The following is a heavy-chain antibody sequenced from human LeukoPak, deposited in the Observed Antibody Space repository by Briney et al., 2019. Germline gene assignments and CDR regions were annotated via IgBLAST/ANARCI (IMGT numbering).Heavy chain of an antibody. V-gene: IGHV3-7*01. CDR3: ARDAKWELPTIDY. CDR2: IKQGGSEK. CDR1: GFTFSTYW. Sequence: GGSLRLSCAASGFTFSTYWMSWVRQAPGKGLEWVANIKQGGSEKYYVDSVKGRFTISRDNAKNSLYLQMNSLRAEDTAVYYCARDAKWELPTIDYWGQGTLVTVSS. D-gene: IGHD1-26*01. J-gene: IGHJ4*02.